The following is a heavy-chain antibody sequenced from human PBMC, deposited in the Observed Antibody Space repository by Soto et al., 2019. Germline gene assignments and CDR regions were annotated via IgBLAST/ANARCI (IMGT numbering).Heavy chain of an antibody. Sequence: EVQLVESGGGLIQPGGSLRLSCAASGFTVSSNYMSWVRQAPGKGLEWVSVIYSGGSTYYADSVKGRFTISRDNSKXTLYLQMNSLRAEDPAVYYCARDRVESGYPEYFQHWGQGTLVTVSS. V-gene: IGHV3-53*01. J-gene: IGHJ1*01. CDR1: GFTVSSNY. CDR2: IYSGGST. CDR3: ARDRVESGYPEYFQH. D-gene: IGHD3-22*01.